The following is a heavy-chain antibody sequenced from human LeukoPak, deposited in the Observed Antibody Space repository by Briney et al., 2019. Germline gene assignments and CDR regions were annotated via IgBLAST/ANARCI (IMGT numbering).Heavy chain of an antibody. J-gene: IGHJ5*02. V-gene: IGHV4-59*01. CDR1: GGSISSYY. CDR2: IYYSGST. CDR3: ARAYCSSTSCYNNWFDP. Sequence: PSETLSLTCTVSGGSISSYYWSWIRQPPGKGLEWIGYIYYSGSTNYNPSLKSRVTISVDTSKNQFSLKLSSVTAADTAVYYCARAYCSSTSCYNNWFDPWGQGTLVTVSS. D-gene: IGHD2-2*02.